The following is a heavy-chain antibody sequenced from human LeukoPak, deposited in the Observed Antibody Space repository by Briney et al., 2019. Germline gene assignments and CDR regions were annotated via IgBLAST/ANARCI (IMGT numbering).Heavy chain of an antibody. CDR2: ISNDGSNK. J-gene: IGHJ4*02. CDR3: ARSYRSGWHYFDY. CDR1: GFTFSSYA. D-gene: IGHD6-25*01. Sequence: GGSLRLSCAASGFTFSSYAMHWVGQAPGQGLEWVAVISNDGSNKYYADSVKGRFTISRDISKNTLYLQMNSLRAEDTAVYYCARSYRSGWHYFDYWGQGTLVTVSS. V-gene: IGHV3-30-3*01.